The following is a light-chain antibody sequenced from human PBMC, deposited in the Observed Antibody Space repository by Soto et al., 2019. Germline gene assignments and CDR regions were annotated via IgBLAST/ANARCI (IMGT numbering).Light chain of an antibody. V-gene: IGLV2-14*01. CDR1: SSDVGGYNY. Sequence: HSALTQPASVSGSPGQSITISCTGTSSDVGGYNYVSWYQQHPGTAPKLMIYDVSNRPSGVSNRFSGSKSGNTASLPISGLQAEDEADYYCSSYTSSSPLYVFGTGTKVTVL. CDR2: DVS. J-gene: IGLJ1*01. CDR3: SSYTSSSPLYV.